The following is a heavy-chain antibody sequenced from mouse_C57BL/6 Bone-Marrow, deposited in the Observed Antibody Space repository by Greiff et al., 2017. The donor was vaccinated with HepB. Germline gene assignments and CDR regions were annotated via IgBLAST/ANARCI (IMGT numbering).Heavy chain of an antibody. J-gene: IGHJ3*01. CDR3: TRHLGAY. D-gene: IGHD4-1*01. CDR1: GFNIKDDY. Sequence: EVQLQQSGAELVRPGASVKLSCTASGFNIKDDYMHWVKQRPDQGLEWIGWIGPGNGDTDYASKFQGKATITADTSSNTAYLQLSSLTSEDTAVYYCTRHLGAYWGQGTLVTVSA. CDR2: IGPGNGDT. V-gene: IGHV14-4*01.